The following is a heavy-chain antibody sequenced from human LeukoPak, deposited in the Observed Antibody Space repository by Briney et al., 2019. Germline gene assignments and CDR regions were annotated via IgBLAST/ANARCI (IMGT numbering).Heavy chain of an antibody. CDR3: AKSALSGYCSDGNCFYFDY. CDR2: ISGSSGST. D-gene: IGHD2-15*01. Sequence: GGSLRLSCAASGFTFSSYGMSWVRQAPGKGLEWVAHISGSSGSTNYADSVKGRFTISRDNSKNTLYLQMNSLRAEDTAVYYCAKSALSGYCSDGNCFYFDYWGQGTLVTVSS. CDR1: GFTFSSYG. V-gene: IGHV3-23*01. J-gene: IGHJ4*02.